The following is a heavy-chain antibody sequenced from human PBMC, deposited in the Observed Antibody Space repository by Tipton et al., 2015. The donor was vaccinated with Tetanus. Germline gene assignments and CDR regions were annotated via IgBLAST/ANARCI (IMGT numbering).Heavy chain of an antibody. D-gene: IGHD5-18*01. CDR2: MKQDGSEI. Sequence: GSLRLSCVASGLSFSSYTMSWVRQAPGKGLEWVATMKQDGSEIKYVDSVTGRFTISRDNAKNSLYLQMSSPRAEDAAVYYCARDASRYTYGSNYFDYWGQGTLVTVSS. CDR3: ARDASRYTYGSNYFDY. V-gene: IGHV3-7*01. J-gene: IGHJ4*02. CDR1: GLSFSSYT.